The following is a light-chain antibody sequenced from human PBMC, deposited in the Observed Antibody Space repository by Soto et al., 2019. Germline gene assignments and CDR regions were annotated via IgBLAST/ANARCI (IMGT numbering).Light chain of an antibody. CDR1: QGIRND. CDR3: QQDYYYPWT. J-gene: IGKJ1*01. V-gene: IGKV1-6*01. CDR2: AAC. Sequence: AIQMTQSPSSLSASVGDRVTITCRASQGIRNDLGWYQQKPGKAPKLLIYAACSLQSGVPSRFSGSGSGTDFTLTISSLQPEDFATYYCQQDYYYPWTFGQGTKVEIK.